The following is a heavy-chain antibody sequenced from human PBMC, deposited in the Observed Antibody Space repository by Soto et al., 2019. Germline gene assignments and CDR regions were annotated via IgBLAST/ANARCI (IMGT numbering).Heavy chain of an antibody. CDR2: IIPIFGTA. V-gene: IGHV1-69*13. J-gene: IGHJ5*02. CDR3: ARDIVVVPAASHGWFDP. Sequence: SVKVSCKASGGTFSSYAISWVRQAPGQGLEWMGGIIPIFGTANYAQKFQGRVTITADESTSTAYMELSSLRSEDTAVYYCARDIVVVPAASHGWFDPWGQGTLVTVS. D-gene: IGHD2-2*01. CDR1: GGTFSSYA.